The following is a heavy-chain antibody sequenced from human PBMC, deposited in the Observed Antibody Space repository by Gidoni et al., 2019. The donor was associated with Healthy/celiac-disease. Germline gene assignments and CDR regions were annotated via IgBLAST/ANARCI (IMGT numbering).Heavy chain of an antibody. Sequence: EVQLLESGGGLVQPGGSLRLSCAASGFTFSSYAMSWVRQAPGKGLEWVSAISGMGGSTYYADSVKGRFTISRDNSKNTLYLQMNSLRAEDTAVYYCAKVGYCSGGSCPPVFQGMDVWGQGTTVTVSS. CDR3: AKVGYCSGGSCPPVFQGMDV. D-gene: IGHD2-15*01. CDR2: ISGMGGST. J-gene: IGHJ6*02. CDR1: GFTFSSYA. V-gene: IGHV3-23*01.